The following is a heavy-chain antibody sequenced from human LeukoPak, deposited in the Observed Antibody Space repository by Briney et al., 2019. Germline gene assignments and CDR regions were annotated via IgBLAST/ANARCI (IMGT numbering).Heavy chain of an antibody. D-gene: IGHD1-7*01. J-gene: IGHJ4*02. CDR3: TRSLTGTTFGDY. CDR2: IRDKAESYAT. CDR1: GFSFSVST. V-gene: IGHV3-73*01. Sequence: PGGSLKLSCAASGFSFSVSTMHWVRQASGKGRDGFGRIRDKAESYATVYAASVKGRFTISRDDSQNTAYLQLNSLRSDDTAVYYCTRSLTGTTFGDYWGQGTLVTVSS.